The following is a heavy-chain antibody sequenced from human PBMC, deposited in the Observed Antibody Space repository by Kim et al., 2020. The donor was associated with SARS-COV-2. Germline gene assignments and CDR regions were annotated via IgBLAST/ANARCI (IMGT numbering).Heavy chain of an antibody. Sequence: VKGRFTISRDNAKNSLYLQMNSLRAEDTALYYCAKVGVPAAILPTVEFDYWGQGTLVTVSS. CDR3: AKVGVPAAILPTVEFDY. D-gene: IGHD2-2*01. J-gene: IGHJ4*02. V-gene: IGHV3-9*01.